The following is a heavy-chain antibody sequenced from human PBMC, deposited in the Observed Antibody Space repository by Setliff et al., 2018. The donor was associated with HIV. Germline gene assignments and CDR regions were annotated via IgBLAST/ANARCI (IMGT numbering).Heavy chain of an antibody. J-gene: IGHJ6*03. CDR3: ARHRDPPGTRWIFYYYYMDL. Sequence: LSLTCTVSGDSISSSAYYWGWIRQPPGKGLEWIGSMHNSGSTYYNPSVKSRVTISVDTSKNQFSLRLSSVTAADTGVYYCARHRDPPGTRWIFYYYYMDLWGEGTTVTVSS. D-gene: IGHD5-12*01. V-gene: IGHV4-39*01. CDR2: MHNSGST. CDR1: GDSISSSAYY.